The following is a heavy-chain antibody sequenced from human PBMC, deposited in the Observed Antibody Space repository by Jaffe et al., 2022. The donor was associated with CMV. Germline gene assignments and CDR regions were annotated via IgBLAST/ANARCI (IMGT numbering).Heavy chain of an antibody. J-gene: IGHJ6*02. CDR3: ARDRPFYSYGHYGMDV. CDR1: GFTFSSYW. V-gene: IGHV3-7*01. CDR2: IKQDGSEK. D-gene: IGHD5-18*01. Sequence: EVQLVESGGGLVQPGGSLRLSCAASGFTFSSYWMSWVRQAPGKGLEWVANIKQDGSEKYYVDSVKGRFTISRDNAKNSLYLQMNSLRAEDTAVYYCARDRPFYSYGHYGMDVWGQGTTVTVSS.